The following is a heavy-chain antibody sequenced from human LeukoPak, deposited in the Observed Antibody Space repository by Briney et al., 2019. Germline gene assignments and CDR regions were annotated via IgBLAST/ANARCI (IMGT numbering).Heavy chain of an antibody. Sequence: PSETLSLTCTVSGGSISSGSYYWRWVRQPAGKGLEWIGRIYTSGSTNYNPSLKSRLTISVDTSKNQFSLKLSSVTAADTAVYYCARDDRYGDFHLVWGKGTTVTVSS. CDR2: IYTSGST. J-gene: IGHJ6*04. CDR3: ARDDRYGDFHLV. D-gene: IGHD4-17*01. CDR1: GGSISSGSYY. V-gene: IGHV4-61*02.